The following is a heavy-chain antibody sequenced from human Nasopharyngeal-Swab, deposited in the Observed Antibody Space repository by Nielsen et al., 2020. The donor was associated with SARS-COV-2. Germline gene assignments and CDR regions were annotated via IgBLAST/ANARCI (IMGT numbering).Heavy chain of an antibody. V-gene: IGHV1-69*04. CDR2: IIPILGIA. J-gene: IGHJ2*01. Sequence: SVKVSCKASGGTFSSYAISWVRQAPGQGLEWMGRIIPILGIATYAQKFQGRVTITADKSTSTAYMELSSLRSEDTAVYYCARYYSNYHFWYFDLWGRGTLVTVSS. CDR1: GGTFSSYA. D-gene: IGHD4-11*01. CDR3: ARYYSNYHFWYFDL.